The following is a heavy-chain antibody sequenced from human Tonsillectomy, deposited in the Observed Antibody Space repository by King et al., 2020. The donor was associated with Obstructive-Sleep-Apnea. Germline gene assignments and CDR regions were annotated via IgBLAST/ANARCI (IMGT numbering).Heavy chain of an antibody. CDR3: AKGLRTYDYVWGSYRYGSYFDY. V-gene: IGHV3-43D*03. J-gene: IGHJ4*02. CDR2: ISWDGGST. D-gene: IGHD3-16*02. CDR1: GFTFDDYA. Sequence: VQLVESGGVVVQPGGSLRLSCAASGFTFDDYAMHWVRQAPGKGLEWVSLISWDGGSTYYADSVKGRFTISRDNSKNSLYLQMNSLRAEDTALYYCAKGLRTYDYVWGSYRYGSYFDYWGQGTLVTVSS.